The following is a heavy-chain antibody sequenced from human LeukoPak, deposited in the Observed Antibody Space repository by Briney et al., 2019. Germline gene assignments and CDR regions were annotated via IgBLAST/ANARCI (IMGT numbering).Heavy chain of an antibody. Sequence: GGSLRLSCAASGFTFSSFSSYAMTWVRQAPGKGLECVSGISASGSTYYADSVKGRFTISRDNAKNSVFLQMNSLRAEDTAVYYCASLDWGSGGFVNWGQGTLVTVSS. CDR2: ISASGST. CDR3: ASLDWGSGGFVN. CDR1: GFTFSSFSSYA. D-gene: IGHD3/OR15-3a*01. J-gene: IGHJ4*02. V-gene: IGHV3-23*01.